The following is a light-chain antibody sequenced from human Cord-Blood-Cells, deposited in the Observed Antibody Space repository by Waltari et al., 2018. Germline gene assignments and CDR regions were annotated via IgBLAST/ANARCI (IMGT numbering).Light chain of an antibody. CDR2: KAS. CDR3: QQYNSYSYT. CDR1: QSISSW. Sequence: DIQMTQSPSTLSASVGDRVTITCRASQSISSWLAWYQQKPGKAPKLLIYKASSLERGXXXXXXXXXSGTXFTLTISSLQPDDFATYYCQQYNSYSYTFGQGTKLEIK. V-gene: IGKV1-5*03. J-gene: IGKJ2*01.